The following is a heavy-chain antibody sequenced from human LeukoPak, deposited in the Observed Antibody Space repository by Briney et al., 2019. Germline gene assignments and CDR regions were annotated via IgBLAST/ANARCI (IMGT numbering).Heavy chain of an antibody. V-gene: IGHV3-23*01. Sequence: GGSLRLSCAASGFTFSSYAMSWVRQAPGKGLEWVSAISGSGGSTHYADSVKGRFTISRDNSKNTLYLQMNSLRAEDTAVYYCAKVLHSSSWSLDYWGQGTLVTVSS. J-gene: IGHJ4*02. CDR1: GFTFSSYA. D-gene: IGHD6-13*01. CDR2: ISGSGGST. CDR3: AKVLHSSSWSLDY.